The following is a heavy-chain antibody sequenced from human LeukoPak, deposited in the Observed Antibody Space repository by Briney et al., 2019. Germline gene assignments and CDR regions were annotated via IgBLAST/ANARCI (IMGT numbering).Heavy chain of an antibody. CDR1: GFTFDDYA. V-gene: IGHV3-9*01. J-gene: IGHJ4*02. D-gene: IGHD1-26*01. CDR3: TKSLVGALAYFDY. Sequence: GRSLRLSCAASGFTFDDYAIHWVRQAPGKGLEWVSSISWNSGSIGYADSVKGRFTISRVNAKNSLYLQMNSLRVEDTALYYCTKSLVGALAYFDYWGQGTLVTVSS. CDR2: ISWNSGSI.